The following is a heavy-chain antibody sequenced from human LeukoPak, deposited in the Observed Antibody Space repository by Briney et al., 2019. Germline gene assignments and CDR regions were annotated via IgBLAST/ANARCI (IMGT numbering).Heavy chain of an antibody. CDR1: GGTFSSYA. J-gene: IGHJ4*02. Sequence: GASVKVSCKASGGTFSSYAISWVRQAPGQGLEWMGGIIPIFGTANYAQKFQGRVTITTGESTSTAYMELSSLRSEDTAVYYCAREGGVYSSSYYFDYWGQGTLVTVSS. CDR3: AREGGVYSSSYYFDY. CDR2: IIPIFGTA. V-gene: IGHV1-69*05. D-gene: IGHD6-6*01.